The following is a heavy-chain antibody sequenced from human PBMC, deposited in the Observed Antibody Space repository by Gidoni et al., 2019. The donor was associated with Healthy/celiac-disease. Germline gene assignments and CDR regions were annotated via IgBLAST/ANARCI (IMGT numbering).Heavy chain of an antibody. CDR1: GYSISSGYY. D-gene: IGHD6-19*01. J-gene: IGHJ4*02. CDR2: IYPSGRT. CDR3: ARAVAVAGAEYYFDY. Sequence: QVQLQESGPGLVKPSEPLSLTCTVSGYSISSGYYWGWIRQPPGKGLEWIGSIYPSGRTYYNPSLKSRVTISVDTSKNQFSLKLSSVTAADTAVYYCARAVAVAGAEYYFDYWGQGTLVTVSS. V-gene: IGHV4-38-2*02.